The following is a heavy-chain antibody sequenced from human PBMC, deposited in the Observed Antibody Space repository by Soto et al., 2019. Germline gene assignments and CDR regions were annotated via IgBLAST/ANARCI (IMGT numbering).Heavy chain of an antibody. CDR1: GFTSRGFS. Sequence: EVQLVESGGGLVQPGGSLRPSCAASGFTSRGFSMFWARRAPGKGLEYVSAINTNGVNTFYAKSVKGRFTISRDNSKNTMYLQMGSLRAEDMAVYYCARGRVEDSSGWATYFDYWGQGTLVTVSS. CDR2: INTNGVNT. CDR3: ARGRVEDSSGWATYFDY. V-gene: IGHV3-64*01. D-gene: IGHD6-19*01. J-gene: IGHJ4*02.